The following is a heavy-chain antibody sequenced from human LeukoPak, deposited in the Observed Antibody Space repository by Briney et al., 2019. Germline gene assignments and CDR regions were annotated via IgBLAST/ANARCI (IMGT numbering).Heavy chain of an antibody. J-gene: IGHJ4*02. Sequence: PGGSLRLSCATSGFTFSSFWMSWVRQAPGKGLEWVANINQDESEKYYVDSVKGRFTISRDNAKNSLYLQMNSLRAEDTAVYYCARVRVATGPTFDYWGQGTLVTVSS. CDR1: GFTFSSFW. CDR3: ARVRVATGPTFDY. D-gene: IGHD5-12*01. CDR2: INQDESEK. V-gene: IGHV3-7*01.